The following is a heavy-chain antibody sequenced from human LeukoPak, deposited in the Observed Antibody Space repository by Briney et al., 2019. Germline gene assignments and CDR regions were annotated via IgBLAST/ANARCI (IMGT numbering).Heavy chain of an antibody. J-gene: IGHJ6*02. D-gene: IGHD3-10*01. CDR3: ARIYYYGSREGPYYYYGMDV. CDR1: GFTVSSNY. V-gene: IGHV3-66*01. CDR2: IYSGGST. Sequence: PGGSLRLSCAASGFTVSSNYMSWVRQAPGKGLEWVSIIYSGGSTYYADSVKGRFTISRDNSKNTLYLQMNSLRAEDTAVYYCARIYYYGSREGPYYYYGMDVWGQGTTVTVSS.